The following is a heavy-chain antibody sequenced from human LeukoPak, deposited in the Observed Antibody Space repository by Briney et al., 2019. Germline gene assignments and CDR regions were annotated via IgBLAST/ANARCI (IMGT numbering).Heavy chain of an antibody. V-gene: IGHV3-21*01. CDR1: GFTFSSCS. CDR2: ISSSSSYI. CDR3: ARGARGYDFWSGYYPSSYYYYYYYMDV. J-gene: IGHJ6*03. D-gene: IGHD3-3*01. Sequence: GGSLRLSCAASGFTFSSCSMNWVRQAPGKGLEWASSISSSSSYIYYADSVKGRFTISRDNAKNSLYLQMNSLRAEDTAVYYCARGARGYDFWSGYYPSSYYYYYYYMDVWGKGTTVTVSS.